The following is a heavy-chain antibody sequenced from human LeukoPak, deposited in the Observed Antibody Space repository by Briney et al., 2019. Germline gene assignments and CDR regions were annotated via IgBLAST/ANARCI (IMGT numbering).Heavy chain of an antibody. CDR1: GFTFSNHW. Sequence: GGSLRLSCAASGFTFSNHWMSWVRQAPGRGPEWVASIKEDGSEKIYVDSVKGRFTISRDNARKSLDLQINSLIAEDTAVYYCARGLRDRYGMDVWGQGTTVTVSS. CDR3: ARGLRDRYGMDV. J-gene: IGHJ6*02. V-gene: IGHV3-7*04. D-gene: IGHD5-12*01. CDR2: IKEDGSEK.